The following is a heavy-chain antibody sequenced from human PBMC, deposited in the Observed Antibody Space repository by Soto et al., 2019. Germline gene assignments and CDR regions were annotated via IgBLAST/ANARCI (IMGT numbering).Heavy chain of an antibody. Sequence: QVQLQQWGAGLLKPSETLSLTCAVYGGSFSGYYWSWIRQPPGKGLEWIGEINHSGSTNYNPSLKSRVTISVDTYKNQFSLKLSSVTAADTAVYYCARGGGSSSRKDWFDPWGQGTLVTVSS. CDR1: GGSFSGYY. D-gene: IGHD6-13*01. CDR2: INHSGST. J-gene: IGHJ5*02. CDR3: ARGGGSSSRKDWFDP. V-gene: IGHV4-34*01.